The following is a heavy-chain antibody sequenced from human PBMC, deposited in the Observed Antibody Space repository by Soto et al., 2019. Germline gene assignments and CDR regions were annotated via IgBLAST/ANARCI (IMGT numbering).Heavy chain of an antibody. CDR2: ISSSSSTI. Sequence: EVQLVESGGGLVQPGGSLRLSCAASGFTFSSYSMNWVRQAPGKGLEWVSYISSSSSTIYYADSVKGRFTISRDNAKNSLYPQMNSLRAEDTAVYYCARGGGYSGYDPRGQGTLVTVSS. J-gene: IGHJ5*02. V-gene: IGHV3-48*01. D-gene: IGHD5-12*01. CDR1: GFTFSSYS. CDR3: ARGGGYSGYDP.